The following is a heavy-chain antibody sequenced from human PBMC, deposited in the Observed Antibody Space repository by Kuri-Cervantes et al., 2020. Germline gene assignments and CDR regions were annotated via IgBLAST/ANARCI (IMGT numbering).Heavy chain of an antibody. CDR1: GGSISSGGYY. V-gene: IGHV4-31*03. CDR2: IYYSGST. Sequence: SETLSLTCTVSGGSISSGGYYWSWIRQHPGKGLEWIGYIYYSGSTYYNPSLKSRVTISVDTSKNQFSLRLSSVTAADTAVYYCARDLTTVTTGYYYYGMDVWGQGTTVTVSS. D-gene: IGHD4-11*01. CDR3: ARDLTTVTTGYYYYGMDV. J-gene: IGHJ6*02.